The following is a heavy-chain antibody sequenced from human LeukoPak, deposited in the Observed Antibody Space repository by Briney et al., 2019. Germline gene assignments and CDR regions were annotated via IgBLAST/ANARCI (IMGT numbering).Heavy chain of an antibody. Sequence: GGSLRLSCAASGFTFSSYGMHWVRQAPGKGLEWVAFIRYDGSNKYYADSVKGRFTISRDNSKNTLYLQMNSLRAEDTAVYYCARDKDWEADYYFDYWGQGTLVTVSS. CDR1: GFTFSSYG. J-gene: IGHJ4*02. CDR3: ARDKDWEADYYFDY. D-gene: IGHD3/OR15-3a*01. CDR2: IRYDGSNK. V-gene: IGHV3-30*02.